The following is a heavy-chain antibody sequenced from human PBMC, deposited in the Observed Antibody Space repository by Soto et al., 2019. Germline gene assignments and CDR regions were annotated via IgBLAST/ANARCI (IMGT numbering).Heavy chain of an antibody. Sequence: QVQLVQSGAEVKKPGSSVKVYCRASGGTFNNYVINWVRQAPGQGLEWMAGIIPIFGTPNYAQKFQGRVTITADKSTSTVYMELNSLRSEDTAVYYCAGRCDGTNCLAHFDYWGQGTLVTVSS. CDR1: GGTFNNYV. CDR3: AGRCDGTNCLAHFDY. V-gene: IGHV1-69*06. J-gene: IGHJ4*02. D-gene: IGHD2-2*01. CDR2: IIPIFGTP.